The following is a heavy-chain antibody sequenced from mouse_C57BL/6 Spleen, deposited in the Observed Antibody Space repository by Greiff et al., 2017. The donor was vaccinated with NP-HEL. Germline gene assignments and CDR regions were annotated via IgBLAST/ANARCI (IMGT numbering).Heavy chain of an antibody. Sequence: VQLQQSGPELVKPGASVKISCKASGYSFTDYNMNWVKQSNGKSLEWIGVINPNYGTTSYNQKFKGKATLTVDQSSSTAYMQLNSLTSEDSAVYYCSIGLITTVVNWYFDVWGTGTTVTVSS. CDR2: INPNYGTT. J-gene: IGHJ1*03. CDR3: SIGLITTVVNWYFDV. D-gene: IGHD1-1*01. V-gene: IGHV1-39*01. CDR1: GYSFTDYN.